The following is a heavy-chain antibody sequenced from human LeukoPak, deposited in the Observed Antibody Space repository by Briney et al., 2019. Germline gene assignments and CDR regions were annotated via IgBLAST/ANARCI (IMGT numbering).Heavy chain of an antibody. D-gene: IGHD1-26*01. V-gene: IGHV1-69*13. CDR1: GGTFSSYA. J-gene: IGHJ4*02. CDR2: IIPIFGTA. CDR3: VREITRATTYFDS. Sequence: ASVKVCCKASGGTFSSYAISWVRQAPGQGLEWMGGIIPIFGTANYAQKFQGRVTITADESTSTAYMELSSLRSDDTAMYYCVREITRATTYFDSWGQGTLVTVSS.